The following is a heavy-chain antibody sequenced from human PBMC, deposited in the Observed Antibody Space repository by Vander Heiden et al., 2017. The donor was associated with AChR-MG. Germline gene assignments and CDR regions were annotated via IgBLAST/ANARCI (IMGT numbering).Heavy chain of an antibody. CDR3: ARDPPMG. CDR2: IDPNSGGT. J-gene: IGHJ4*02. CDR1: GYTFTVYY. Sequence: QVHLVQSGAEVKKPGASVKVSCKTSGYTFTVYYIHWVRQAPGQGLEWMGRIDPNSGGTNYAQKFQGRVTMTRDTSISTAYMELTRLSSDDTAVYYCARDPPMGWGQGTPVTVSS. V-gene: IGHV1-2*06.